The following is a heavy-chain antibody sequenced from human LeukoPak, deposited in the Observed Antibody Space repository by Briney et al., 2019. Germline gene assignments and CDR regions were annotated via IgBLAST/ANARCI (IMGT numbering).Heavy chain of an antibody. Sequence: GGSLRLSCAASGFAFSNYDMLWVRQATGKGLEWVSAINTAADTYYPDSVKGRFTISRENAKSSLYLQMNSLRVGDTAVYYCERAPPGAGWLIDHWGQGTLVAVSS. CDR2: INTAADT. CDR1: GFAFSNYD. CDR3: ERAPPGAGWLIDH. D-gene: IGHD6-19*01. V-gene: IGHV3-13*04. J-gene: IGHJ4*02.